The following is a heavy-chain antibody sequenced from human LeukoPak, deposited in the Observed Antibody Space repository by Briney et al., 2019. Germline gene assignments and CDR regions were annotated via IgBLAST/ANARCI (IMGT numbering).Heavy chain of an antibody. V-gene: IGHV1-2*06. CDR3: ARDLGYCSGGSCSDY. CDR2: INPNSGGT. Sequence: GASVKVSCKASGYTFTGYYMQWVRQAPGQGLEWMGRINPNSGGTNYAQKFQGRVTMTRDTSISTAYMELSRLRSDDTAVYYCARDLGYCSGGSCSDYWGQGTLVTVSS. D-gene: IGHD2-15*01. J-gene: IGHJ4*02. CDR1: GYTFTGYY.